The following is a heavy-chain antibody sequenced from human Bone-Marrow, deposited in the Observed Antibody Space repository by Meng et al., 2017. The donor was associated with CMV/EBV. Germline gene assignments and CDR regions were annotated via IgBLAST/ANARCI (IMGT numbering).Heavy chain of an antibody. J-gene: IGHJ6*02. CDR1: GFTFSSYA. Sequence: GESLKISCAASGFTFSSYAMSWVRQAPGKGLEWVGRIKSKTDGGTTDYAAPVKGRFTISRDDSKNTLYLQMNSLKTEDTAVYYCTTDGGVVPAAIGDYYYYGMDGWGQGTTVTVSS. CDR3: TTDGGVVPAAIGDYYYYGMDG. CDR2: IKSKTDGGTT. D-gene: IGHD2-2*01. V-gene: IGHV3-15*01.